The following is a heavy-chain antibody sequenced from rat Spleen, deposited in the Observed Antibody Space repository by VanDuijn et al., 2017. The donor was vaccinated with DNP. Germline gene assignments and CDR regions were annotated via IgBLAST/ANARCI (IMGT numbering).Heavy chain of an antibody. D-gene: IGHD1-4*01. Sequence: QVQMKETGPGLVQTTQTLSLTCTVSGFSLTDYSVHWVRQPPGKGLEWMGRIQSGGSTDYNSALKSRLSISRDTSKSQVFLKMDSLQTEDTAIYFCTRASGSPFAYWGQGTLVTVSS. CDR1: GFSLTDYS. V-gene: IGHV2-19*01. CDR2: IQSGGST. J-gene: IGHJ3*01. CDR3: TRASGSPFAY.